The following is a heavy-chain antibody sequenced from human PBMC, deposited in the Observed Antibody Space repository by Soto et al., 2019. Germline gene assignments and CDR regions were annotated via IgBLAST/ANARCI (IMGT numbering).Heavy chain of an antibody. J-gene: IGHJ4*02. CDR3: ARVDYYGAGTYLFDY. D-gene: IGHD3-10*01. CDR2: FDDSETT. CDR1: GASISVHSYY. Sequence: PSETLSLTCTVSGASISVHSYYWTWIRQPPGKGLEWIGCFDDSETTYYSPSLRSRVTISLEASKSQFSLRLSSVTAADTAVYYCARVDYYGAGTYLFDYWGPGTLVTVSS. V-gene: IGHV4-39*07.